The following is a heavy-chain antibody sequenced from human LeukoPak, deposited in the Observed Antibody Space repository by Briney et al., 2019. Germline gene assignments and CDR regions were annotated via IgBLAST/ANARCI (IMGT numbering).Heavy chain of an antibody. CDR2: ISTGGRT. J-gene: IGHJ3*02. CDR1: DDSISNYF. CDR3: ARLLRWSEDGFDI. D-gene: IGHD2-15*01. V-gene: IGHV4-4*09. Sequence: SETLSLTCTVSDDSISNYFWSWIRQSPGQGLEWIGYISTGGRTNYNPSLESRVSISVATSKNQFSLKLRSMTAADTAVYYCARLLRWSEDGFDIWGQGTMVSVSS.